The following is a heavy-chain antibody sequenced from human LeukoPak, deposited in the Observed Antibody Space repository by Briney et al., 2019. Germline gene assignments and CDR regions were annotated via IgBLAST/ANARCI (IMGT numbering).Heavy chain of an antibody. CDR3: AREALKYSGSYYGGWFDP. Sequence: ASVKVSCKASGYTFTSYGISWVRQAPGQGLEWMGWISAYNGNTNYAQKFQGRVTITRDTSASTAYMELSSLRSEDTAVYYCAREALKYSGSYYGGWFDPWGQGTLVTVSS. CDR2: ISAYNGNT. V-gene: IGHV1-18*01. D-gene: IGHD1-26*01. J-gene: IGHJ5*02. CDR1: GYTFTSYG.